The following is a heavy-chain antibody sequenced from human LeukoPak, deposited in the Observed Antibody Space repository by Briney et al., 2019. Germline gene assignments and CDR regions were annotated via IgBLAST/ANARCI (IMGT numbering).Heavy chain of an antibody. Sequence: PSQTLSLTCSVFGGSISSRSQFWSWIRQLPGKGLEWLGYVDYSGTIYYNSSLESRLTLSVDTSNNQFSLDLRSMTAADTAVYYCARGRLARIPYFDSWGQGALVAVSS. CDR1: GGSISSRSQF. J-gene: IGHJ4*02. CDR3: ARGRLARIPYFDS. V-gene: IGHV4-31*03. D-gene: IGHD6-19*01. CDR2: VDYSGTI.